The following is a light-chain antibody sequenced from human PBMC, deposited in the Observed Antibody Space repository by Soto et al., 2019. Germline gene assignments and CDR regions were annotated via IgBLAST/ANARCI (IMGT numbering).Light chain of an antibody. CDR1: SSDVGGYNY. CDR2: DVS. CDR3: SSYTRGFYV. Sequence: QSVLTQPASVSGSPGQSITISCTGTSSDVGGYNYVSWYQQHPCKAPKLMIYDVSDRPSGVSNHFSGSKSGNTASLTISGLQAEDAADYYCSSYTRGFYVFGTGTKLTVL. V-gene: IGLV2-14*01. J-gene: IGLJ1*01.